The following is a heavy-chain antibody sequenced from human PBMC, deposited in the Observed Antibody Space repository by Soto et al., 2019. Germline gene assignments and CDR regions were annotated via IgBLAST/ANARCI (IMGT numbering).Heavy chain of an antibody. J-gene: IGHJ5*02. CDR2: IYYSGST. V-gene: IGHV4-61*01. Sequence: PSESLTLTCTVSGCSVSSVRYYWSWLPQAPGKGLEWIGYIYYSGSTNYNPSLKSRVTMSVDTSKNQFSLKLISVTAADTAVYYCARYCSSVTCYGFDPWGQGTLVTVSS. CDR1: GCSVSSVRYY. CDR3: ARYCSSVTCYGFDP. D-gene: IGHD2-2*01.